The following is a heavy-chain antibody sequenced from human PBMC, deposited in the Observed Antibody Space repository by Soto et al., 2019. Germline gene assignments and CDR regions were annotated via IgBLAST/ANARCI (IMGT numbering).Heavy chain of an antibody. V-gene: IGHV1-24*01. CDR1: GYTLTELS. Sequence: ASVNVSCKVSGYTLTELSMHWVRQAPGKGLEWMGGFDPEDGETIYAQKFQGRVTMTEDTSTDTAYMELSSLRSEDTAVYYCATVRYSSSWYWAFDTWGQGTMVTVSS. J-gene: IGHJ3*02. CDR2: FDPEDGET. CDR3: ATVRYSSSWYWAFDT. D-gene: IGHD6-13*01.